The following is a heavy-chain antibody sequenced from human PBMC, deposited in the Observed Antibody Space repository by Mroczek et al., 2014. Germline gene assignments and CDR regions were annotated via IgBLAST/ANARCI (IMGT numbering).Heavy chain of an antibody. CDR2: IYHSGST. CDR3: ASSRDCSSTSCYADYFDY. Sequence: VQLVESGSGLVKPSQTLSLTCAVSGGSISSGGYSWSWIRQPPGKGLEWIGYIYHSGSTYYNPSLKSRVTISVDRSKNQFSLKLSSVTAADTAVYYCASSRDCSSTSCYADYFDYWGQGTLVHRLL. J-gene: IGHJ4*02. V-gene: IGHV4-30-2*01. D-gene: IGHD2-2*01. CDR1: GGSISSGGYS.